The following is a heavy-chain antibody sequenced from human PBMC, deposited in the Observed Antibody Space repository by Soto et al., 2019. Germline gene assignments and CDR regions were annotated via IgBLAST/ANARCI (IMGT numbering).Heavy chain of an antibody. CDR3: ARYEIYGDYEGTHDY. Sequence: QVQLVQSGAEGKKPGASVKVSCKASGYTFTSYGISWVRQAPGQGLEWMGWISAYDGNTNYAQKFQGRVTMTTDTSTSTAYMELRSLRSDDTAVYYCARYEIYGDYEGTHDYWGQGTLVTVSS. J-gene: IGHJ4*02. V-gene: IGHV1-18*01. D-gene: IGHD4-17*01. CDR2: ISAYDGNT. CDR1: GYTFTSYG.